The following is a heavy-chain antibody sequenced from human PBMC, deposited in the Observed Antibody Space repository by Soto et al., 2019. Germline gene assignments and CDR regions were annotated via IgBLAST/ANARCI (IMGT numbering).Heavy chain of an antibody. J-gene: IGHJ6*02. Sequence: QVQLVESGGGVVQPGRSLTLSCAVSGFTFSSYAFHWVRQAPGKRLEWVAVISFDGSKKYYADSVRGRFTISRDNSKITLYLQMNSLRAEDTAVYYCSRDLGYCSSTSCYANYRYYYGLDVWGQGTTVTVSS. CDR2: ISFDGSKK. V-gene: IGHV3-30-3*01. CDR3: SRDLGYCSSTSCYANYRYYYGLDV. CDR1: GFTFSSYA. D-gene: IGHD2-2*01.